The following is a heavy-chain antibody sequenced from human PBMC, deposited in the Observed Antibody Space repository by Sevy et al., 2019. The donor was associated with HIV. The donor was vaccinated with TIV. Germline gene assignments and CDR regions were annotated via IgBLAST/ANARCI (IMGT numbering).Heavy chain of an antibody. CDR2: INQNGTEI. J-gene: IGHJ6*02. CDR3: AINSDYGMDA. Sequence: GGSLRLSCAASGFTFSTHAMSWVRQAPGKGLEWVANINQNGTEIYSVDSVKGRFTFSRDNTKNSVYLQMNSLRAEDTAIYYCAINSDYGMDAWGQGTTVTVSS. V-gene: IGHV3-7*01. D-gene: IGHD4-4*01. CDR1: GFTFSTHA.